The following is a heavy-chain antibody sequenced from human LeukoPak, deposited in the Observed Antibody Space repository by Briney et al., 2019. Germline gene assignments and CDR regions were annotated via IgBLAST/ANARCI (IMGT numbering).Heavy chain of an antibody. Sequence: SETLSLTCAVSSGSISSSKWWRWVRQPPGKGLEWIGEISNSGNTNYNPSLKSRVTISIDKSKNQFTLKLSSVTAADTAVYYCATTAAITAPDNYFDSWGQETLVTVSS. J-gene: IGHJ4*02. V-gene: IGHV4/OR15-8*02. CDR1: SGSISSSKW. CDR2: ISNSGNT. D-gene: IGHD6-6*01. CDR3: ATTAAITAPDNYFDS.